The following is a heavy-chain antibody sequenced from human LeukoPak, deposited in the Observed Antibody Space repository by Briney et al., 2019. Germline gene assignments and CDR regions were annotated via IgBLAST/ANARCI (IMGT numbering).Heavy chain of an antibody. CDR3: AHSGAGADFDY. CDR2: IHWDDDN. D-gene: IGHD1-26*01. CDR1: RCSLSTSGVA. V-gene: IGHV2-5*02. J-gene: IGHJ4*02. Sequence: SSPTLVKPTQTLTQTRTFSRCSLSTSGVAVGWIRQPPSKALEWLAPIHWDDDNHYSPSLKSRLTITKDTSKNQVVLTMTNLDPVDTATYYCAHSGAGADFDYWGKGTMVTVSS.